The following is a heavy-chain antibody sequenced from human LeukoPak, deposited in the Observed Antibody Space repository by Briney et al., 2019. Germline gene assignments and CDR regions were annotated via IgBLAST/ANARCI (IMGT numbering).Heavy chain of an antibody. CDR3: ARDHIVATIYYYYYMDV. J-gene: IGHJ6*03. Sequence: PSETLSLTCTVSGGSISSYYWSWIRQPAGKGLEWIGRIYTSGSTNYNPSLKSRVTMSVDTSKNQFSLKLSSVIAADTAVYYCARDHIVATIYYYYYMDVWGKGTTVTVSS. D-gene: IGHD5-12*01. V-gene: IGHV4-4*07. CDR1: GGSISSYY. CDR2: IYTSGST.